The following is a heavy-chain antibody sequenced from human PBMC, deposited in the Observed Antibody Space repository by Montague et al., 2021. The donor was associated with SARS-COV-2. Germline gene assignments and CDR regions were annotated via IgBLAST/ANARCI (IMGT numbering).Heavy chain of an antibody. Sequence: SETLSLTCAVYGGSFSGYYWSWIRQPPEKGLEWIGEINQSGSTNNNPSLKSRVIISVDTSKNQFSLKLSSVTAADTAVYYCARRGSSVGVVTVSAEFDYWGQGTLVIVSS. D-gene: IGHD2-21*02. CDR2: INQSGST. CDR1: GGSFSGYY. J-gene: IGHJ4*02. V-gene: IGHV4-34*01. CDR3: ARRGSSVGVVTVSAEFDY.